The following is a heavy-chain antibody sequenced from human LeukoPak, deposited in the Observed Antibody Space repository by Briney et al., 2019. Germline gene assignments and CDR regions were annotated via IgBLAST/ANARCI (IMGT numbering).Heavy chain of an antibody. D-gene: IGHD6-19*01. J-gene: IGHJ6*02. CDR3: ARDPIYSSGWSTVLGLYYYYGMDV. Sequence: GGSLRLSCAASGFTFSSYGMHWVRQAPGKGLEWVSYISSSSSTIYYADSVKGRFTISRDNAKNSLYLRMNSLRAEDTAVYYCARDPIYSSGWSTVLGLYYYYGMDVWGQGTTVTVSS. CDR1: GFTFSSYG. V-gene: IGHV3-48*01. CDR2: ISSSSSTI.